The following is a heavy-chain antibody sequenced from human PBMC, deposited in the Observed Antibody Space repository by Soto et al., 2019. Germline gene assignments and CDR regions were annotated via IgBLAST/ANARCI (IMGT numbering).Heavy chain of an antibody. CDR3: ARGLRGYYGMGV. CDR2: ISADGSIT. V-gene: IGHV3-74*01. Sequence: EVQLVESGGGLVQPGGSLRLSCAASGFSFNTYWMHWVRQAPGKGLVWVSRISADGSITNHADSVRGRFTISRDNAKNTVYLQMNSLRAEDTAVYYCARGLRGYYGMGVWGQGTTVTVSS. CDR1: GFSFNTYW. J-gene: IGHJ6*02.